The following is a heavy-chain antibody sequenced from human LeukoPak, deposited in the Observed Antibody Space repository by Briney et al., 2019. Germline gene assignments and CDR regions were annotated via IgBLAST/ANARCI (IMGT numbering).Heavy chain of an antibody. CDR2: INHSGST. CDR3: ARAPPYDYVWGSHPVFFY. Sequence: KPSETLSLTCAVCGGSFSGHYWSWIRQPPGKGLEWIGEINHSGSTNYNPSLKSRVTISVDTSKNQFSLKLSSVTAADTAVYYCARAPPYDYVWGSHPVFFYWGQGTLVTVSS. D-gene: IGHD3-16*01. CDR1: GGSFSGHY. J-gene: IGHJ4*02. V-gene: IGHV4-34*01.